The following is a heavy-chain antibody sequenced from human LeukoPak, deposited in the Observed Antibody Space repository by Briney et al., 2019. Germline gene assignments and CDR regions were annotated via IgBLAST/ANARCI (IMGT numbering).Heavy chain of an antibody. J-gene: IGHJ5*02. V-gene: IGHV4-4*07. Sequence: PSETLSLTCTVSGGSISSYYWNWIRQPAGKGLEWIGRIYPSGSTDYNPSLKSRVTMSVDTSKNQFSLKLSSMTAADTAVYYCAREGGSYNCFDPWGQGTLVTVSS. D-gene: IGHD1-26*01. CDR1: GGSISSYY. CDR2: IYPSGST. CDR3: AREGGSYNCFDP.